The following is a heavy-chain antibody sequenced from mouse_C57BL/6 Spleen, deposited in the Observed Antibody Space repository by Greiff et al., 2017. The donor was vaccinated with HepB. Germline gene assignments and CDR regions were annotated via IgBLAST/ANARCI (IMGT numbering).Heavy chain of an antibody. CDR1: GYTFTSYW. J-gene: IGHJ2*01. Sequence: QVHVKQSGAELVRPGSSVKLSCKASGYTFTSYWMHWVKQRPIQGLEWIGNIDPSDSETHYNQKFKDKATLTVDKSSSTAYMQLSSLTSEDSAVYYCMVMDYFDYWGQGTTLTVSS. CDR2: IDPSDSET. V-gene: IGHV1-52*01. CDR3: MVMDYFDY. D-gene: IGHD2-2*01.